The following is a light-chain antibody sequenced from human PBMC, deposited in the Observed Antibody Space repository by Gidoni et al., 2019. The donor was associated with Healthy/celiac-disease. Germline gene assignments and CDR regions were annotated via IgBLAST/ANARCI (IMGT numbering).Light chain of an antibody. CDR1: RSDVGGYNY. CDR3: SSYTSSSPRV. Sequence: QSALTQPASVSGSPGQSITISCTGTRSDVGGYNYVSWYQPHPGKAPKLMIYEVSNRPSGVSNRFSGSKAGNTASLTISGLQAEDEADYYCSSYTSSSPRVFGGGTKLTVL. V-gene: IGLV2-14*01. J-gene: IGLJ2*01. CDR2: EVS.